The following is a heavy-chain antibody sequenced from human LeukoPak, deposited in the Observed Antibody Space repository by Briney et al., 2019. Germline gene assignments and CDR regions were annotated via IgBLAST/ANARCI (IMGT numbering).Heavy chain of an antibody. D-gene: IGHD2-15*01. V-gene: IGHV1-18*01. J-gene: IGHJ1*01. Sequence: GASVTVSCKASGYTFTSYGISWVRQAPGQGLEWMGWISAYNGNTNYAQKLQGRVTMTTDTSTSTAYMELRSLRSDDTAVYYCARDHCSGGSCYFPDWGQGTLVTVSS. CDR3: ARDHCSGGSCYFPD. CDR2: ISAYNGNT. CDR1: GYTFTSYG.